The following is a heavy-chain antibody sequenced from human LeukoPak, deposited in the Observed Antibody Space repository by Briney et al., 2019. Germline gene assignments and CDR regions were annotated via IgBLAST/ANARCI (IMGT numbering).Heavy chain of an antibody. V-gene: IGHV3-48*01. CDR2: ISSSSSTI. D-gene: IGHD1-26*01. Sequence: GESLRLSCAASGFTFSSYSMNWVRQAPGKGLEWVSYISSSSSTIYYADSVKGRFTISRDNAKNSLYLQMNSLRAEDTAVYYCARGSYYSFDYWGQGTLVTVSS. J-gene: IGHJ4*02. CDR3: ARGSYYSFDY. CDR1: GFTFSSYS.